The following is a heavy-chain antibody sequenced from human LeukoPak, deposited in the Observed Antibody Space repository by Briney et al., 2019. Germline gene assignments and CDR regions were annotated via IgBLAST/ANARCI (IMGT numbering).Heavy chain of an antibody. Sequence: PGGSLRLSCAASGFTVSSNYMSWVRLAPGKGLEWVSVIYSGGSTYYADSVKGRFTISRDNSKNTLYLQMNSLRAEDTAVYYCARDPTYCSSTSCYSNWGQGTLVTVSS. V-gene: IGHV3-66*01. CDR2: IYSGGST. D-gene: IGHD2-2*01. J-gene: IGHJ4*02. CDR1: GFTVSSNY. CDR3: ARDPTYCSSTSCYSN.